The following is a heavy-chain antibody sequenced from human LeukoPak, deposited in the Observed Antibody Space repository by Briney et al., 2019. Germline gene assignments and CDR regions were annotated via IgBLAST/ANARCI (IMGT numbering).Heavy chain of an antibody. CDR3: AKDSGYTFDY. Sequence: GGSLRLSCAASGFTFDDYAMHWVRQTPGKGLEWVSGISWSSGNIGYADSVKGRFTISRDNSKNTLYLQMNSLRAEDTAVYYCAKDSGYTFDYWGQGTLVTVSS. CDR2: ISWSSGNI. J-gene: IGHJ4*02. CDR1: GFTFDDYA. V-gene: IGHV3-9*01. D-gene: IGHD5-18*01.